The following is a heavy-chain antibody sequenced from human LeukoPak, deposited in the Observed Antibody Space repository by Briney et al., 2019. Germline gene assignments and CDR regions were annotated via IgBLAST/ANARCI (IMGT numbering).Heavy chain of an antibody. J-gene: IGHJ4*02. V-gene: IGHV4-38-2*02. Sequence: SETLSLTCAVSGYSISSGYYWGWIRQPPGKGLEWIGSIYHSGSTYYNPSLKSRVTISVDTSKNQFSLKLSSVTAADTAVYYCAREEYDYFDYWGQGTLVTVSS. CDR2: IYHSGST. CDR1: GYSISSGYY. CDR3: AREEYDYFDY. D-gene: IGHD2/OR15-2a*01.